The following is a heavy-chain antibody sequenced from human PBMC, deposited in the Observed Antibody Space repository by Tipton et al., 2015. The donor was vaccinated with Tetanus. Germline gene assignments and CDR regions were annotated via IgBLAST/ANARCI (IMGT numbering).Heavy chain of an antibody. CDR3: ARGTWLYTSTYHRHWLDP. V-gene: IGHV4-39*07. CDR1: GASIGSISYY. J-gene: IGHJ5*02. D-gene: IGHD6-13*01. Sequence: LRLSCTVSGASIGSISYYWSWIRQPPGKGLEWIGYIYDSGSTYYNPSLKSRVTISLDTSKNEFSLTLSSVTAADTAVYYCARGTWLYTSTYHRHWLDPWGQGTLVTVSS. CDR2: IYDSGST.